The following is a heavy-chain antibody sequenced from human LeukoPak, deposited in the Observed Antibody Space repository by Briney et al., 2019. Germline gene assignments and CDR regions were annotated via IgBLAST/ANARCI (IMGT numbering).Heavy chain of an antibody. D-gene: IGHD1-26*01. CDR1: GGSITTSSYY. CDR3: ASYPLHVGDFDY. Sequence: SETLSLTCSVSGGSITTSSYYWGWIRQPPGKGLEWIGSIYYSGSTYYNPSLKSRVTISVDTSKNQFSLKLSSVTAADTAVYYCASYPLHVGDFDYWGQGTLVTVSS. J-gene: IGHJ4*02. CDR2: IYYSGST. V-gene: IGHV4-39*07.